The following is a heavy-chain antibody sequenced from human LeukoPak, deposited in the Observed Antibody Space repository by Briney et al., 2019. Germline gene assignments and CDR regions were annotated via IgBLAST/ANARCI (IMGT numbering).Heavy chain of an antibody. CDR3: ATDLRYCSSSSCYY. J-gene: IGHJ4*02. D-gene: IGHD2-2*01. Sequence: GGSLRLSCAASGFTFSSYGMSWVRQAPGKGLEWVSAISGSGGSTYYADSVKGRFTVSRDNSKNTLYLQMNSLRAEDTAVYYCATDLRYCSSSSCYYWGQGTLVTVSS. V-gene: IGHV3-23*01. CDR1: GFTFSSYG. CDR2: ISGSGGST.